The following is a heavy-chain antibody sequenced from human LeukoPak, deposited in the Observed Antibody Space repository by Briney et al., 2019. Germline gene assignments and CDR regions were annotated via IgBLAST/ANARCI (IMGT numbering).Heavy chain of an antibody. CDR3: ARAGTRSTSPPDY. D-gene: IGHD2-2*01. CDR1: GITFSNYW. J-gene: IGHJ4*02. Sequence: GGSLRLSCAASGITFSNYWMHWVRQAPGKGLEWVANIKQEGSEKFYVDSVKGRFTISRDNAKNSLYLQMNSLRADDTAVYFCARAGTRSTSPPDYWGQGTRVTVSS. V-gene: IGHV3-7*01. CDR2: IKQEGSEK.